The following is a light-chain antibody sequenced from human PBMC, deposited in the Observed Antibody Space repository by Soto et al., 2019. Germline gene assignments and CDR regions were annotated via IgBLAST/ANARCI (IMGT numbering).Light chain of an antibody. Sequence: DIQMTQSPSTLSASVGDRVTITCRASQSISSWLAWYQQKPGRAPKLLIYKASSLESGVPSRFSGSGSGTEFTLTISSLQPDDFATYYCQQYNSHWTFGQGTKVEFK. V-gene: IGKV1-5*03. J-gene: IGKJ1*01. CDR2: KAS. CDR1: QSISSW. CDR3: QQYNSHWT.